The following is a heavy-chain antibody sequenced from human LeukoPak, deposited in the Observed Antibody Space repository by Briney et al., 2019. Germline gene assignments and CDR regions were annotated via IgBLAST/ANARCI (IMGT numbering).Heavy chain of an antibody. Sequence: SETLSLTCAVYGGSFSGYYWSWIRQPPGKGLEWIGEINHSGSTNYNPSLKSRVTISVDTSKNQFSPKLSSVTAADTAVYYCARRRRYYDSSGYYGDRFDYWGQGTLVTVSS. CDR1: GGSFSGYY. D-gene: IGHD3-22*01. J-gene: IGHJ4*02. CDR3: ARRRRYYDSSGYYGDRFDY. V-gene: IGHV4-34*01. CDR2: INHSGST.